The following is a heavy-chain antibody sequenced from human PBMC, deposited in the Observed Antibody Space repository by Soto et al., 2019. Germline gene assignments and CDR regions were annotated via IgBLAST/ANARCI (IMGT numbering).Heavy chain of an antibody. CDR2: ISGSGGSA. CDR1: GFTFSSYA. V-gene: IGHV3-23*01. Sequence: EVQLLESGGGLVQPGGSLRLSCAASGFTFSSYAMSWVRQAPGKGLEWVSAISGSGGSAYYADSVKGRFTISRDNSKNTLYLQMNSLRAEDTAVYYCANVPPMVRGVIITDYWGQGTLVTVSS. J-gene: IGHJ4*02. CDR3: ANVPPMVRGVIITDY. D-gene: IGHD3-10*01.